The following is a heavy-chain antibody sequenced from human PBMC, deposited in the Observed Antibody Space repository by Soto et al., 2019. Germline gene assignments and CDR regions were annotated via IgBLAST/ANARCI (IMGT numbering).Heavy chain of an antibody. V-gene: IGHV4-30-4*01. CDR1: GGSISSGGYY. D-gene: IGHD3-22*01. J-gene: IGHJ5*02. CDR2: IYYSGST. CDR3: ARGADYYDAGGGPQFDP. Sequence: PSETLSLTCTVSGGSISSGGYYWSWIRQPPGKGLEWIGYIYYSGSTYYNPSLKSRVTISVDTSKNQFSLKLSSVTAAGTAVYYCARGADYYDAGGGPQFDPWGQGTLVTVSS.